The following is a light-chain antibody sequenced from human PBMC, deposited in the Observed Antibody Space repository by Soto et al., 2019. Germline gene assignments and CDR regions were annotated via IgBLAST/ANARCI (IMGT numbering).Light chain of an antibody. J-gene: IGKJ5*01. CDR1: QSVNSN. Sequence: ETVMTQSPATLSVSPGERAALSCWASQSVNSNLAWYQQKLGQAPRLLIYGASSRATGIPDRFSGSGSGTDFTLTISRLEPEHFAVYYCQQYGSSPRSFGQGTRLEIK. V-gene: IGKV3-20*01. CDR3: QQYGSSPRS. CDR2: GAS.